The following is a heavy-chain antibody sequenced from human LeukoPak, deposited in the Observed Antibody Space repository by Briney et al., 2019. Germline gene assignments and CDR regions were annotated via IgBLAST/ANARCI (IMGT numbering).Heavy chain of an antibody. CDR1: GGSISSTAYY. D-gene: IGHD4-17*01. CDR3: VGRRGDGDYRPEY. J-gene: IGHJ4*02. Sequence: SETLSLTCSVSGGSISSTAYYWGWVRQPPGKGLEWIGSIYYTGITYYNPSLKSRVTISLDTSRNQFSLKLNSVTAPETAVYYCVGRRGDGDYRPEYWGQGTLVTVSS. V-gene: IGHV4-39*01. CDR2: IYYTGIT.